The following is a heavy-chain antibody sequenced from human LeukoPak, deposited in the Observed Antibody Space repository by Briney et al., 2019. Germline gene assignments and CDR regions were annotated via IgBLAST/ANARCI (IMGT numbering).Heavy chain of an antibody. V-gene: IGHV3-21*01. CDR1: GFTFSSYS. J-gene: IGHJ4*02. CDR3: ARDDLRLVTYDY. Sequence: PGGSLRLSCAASGFTFSSYSMNWVRQAPGKGLEWVSSISSSSSYIYYADSVKGRFTISRDNAKNSLYLQMNSLRAGDTAVYYCARDDLRLVTYDYWGQGTLVTVSS. D-gene: IGHD3-9*01. CDR2: ISSSSSYI.